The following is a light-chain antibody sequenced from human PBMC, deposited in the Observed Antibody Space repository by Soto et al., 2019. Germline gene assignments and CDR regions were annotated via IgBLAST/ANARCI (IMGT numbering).Light chain of an antibody. CDR3: QQGYSNPWT. CDR2: AAS. Sequence: DIKRNTSPSAVSAHVGERVTITCRASQSVNTYLHWYQQKPGKAPKLLIFAASNLQSGVPSRFSGSGSGTNFTLSLNSLQPEDFATYYCQQGYSNPWTFGQGTKV. V-gene: IGKV1-39*01. J-gene: IGKJ1*01. CDR1: QSVNTY.